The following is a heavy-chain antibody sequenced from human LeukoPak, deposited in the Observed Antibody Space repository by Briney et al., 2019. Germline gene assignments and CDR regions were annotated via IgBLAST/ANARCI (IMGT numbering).Heavy chain of an antibody. CDR3: LGDRLLFGGGYYFDY. CDR2: ISSSRSDI. V-gene: IGHV3-21*01. Sequence: GGSLRLSCAASGFTFSSYSLNWGRQAPGKGLEWVSSISSSRSDIYYADSVKGRFPISRENAKNSLYLKMNRLRAEDTAVYYCLGDRLLFGGGYYFDYWGQGTLVTVSS. CDR1: GFTFSSYS. J-gene: IGHJ4*02. D-gene: IGHD2-2*01.